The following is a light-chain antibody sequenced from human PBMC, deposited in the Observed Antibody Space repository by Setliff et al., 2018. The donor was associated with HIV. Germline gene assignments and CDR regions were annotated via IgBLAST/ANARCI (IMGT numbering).Light chain of an antibody. CDR3: SSGTSSSTPYV. CDR1: SSDVGSSNR. Sequence: QSVLTQPPSVSGSPGQSVTISCTGTSSDVGSSNRVSWYQQPPGTAPRHMIYEVSSRPSGVPDRFSGSKSGNTSSLTISGLQAEDEADYYCSSGTSSSTPYVFGTGTKVTVL. CDR2: EVS. J-gene: IGLJ1*01. V-gene: IGLV2-18*02.